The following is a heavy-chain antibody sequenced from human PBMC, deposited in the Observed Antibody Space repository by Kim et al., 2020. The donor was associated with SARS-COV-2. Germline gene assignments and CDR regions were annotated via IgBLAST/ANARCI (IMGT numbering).Heavy chain of an antibody. J-gene: IGHJ5*02. D-gene: IGHD3-16*02. V-gene: IGHV3-15*01. Sequence: GGSLRLSCAASGFTFSNAWMSWVRQAPGKGLEWVGRIKSKTDGGTTDYAAPVKGRFTISRDDSKNTLYLQMNSLKTEDTAVYYCTTWSGDTPRTYYDYVWGSYRYDWFDPWGQGTLVTVSS. CDR1: GFTFSNAW. CDR3: TTWSGDTPRTYYDYVWGSYRYDWFDP. CDR2: IKSKTDGGTT.